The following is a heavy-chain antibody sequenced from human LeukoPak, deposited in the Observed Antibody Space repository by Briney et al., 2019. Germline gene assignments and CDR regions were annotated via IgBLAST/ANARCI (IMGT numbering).Heavy chain of an antibody. CDR2: ISPNSGVT. CDR3: ARWGGVQFDS. Sequence: GASVKVSCKASGYTFIDYYINWVRQAPGQGLEWMGWISPNSGVTNYAQKFQGRVTLTRDTSVTTAYMELTSLTSDDTAVYYCARWGGVQFDSRGQGTLVTVSS. V-gene: IGHV1-2*02. D-gene: IGHD2-8*01. J-gene: IGHJ5*01. CDR1: GYTFIDYY.